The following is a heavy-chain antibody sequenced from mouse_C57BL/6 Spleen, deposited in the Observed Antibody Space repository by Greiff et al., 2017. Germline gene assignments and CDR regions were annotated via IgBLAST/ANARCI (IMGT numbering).Heavy chain of an antibody. V-gene: IGHV1-4*01. D-gene: IGHD2-1*01. CDR1: GYTFTSYT. J-gene: IGHJ4*01. CDR3: ARDGIHAMDY. CDR2: INPSSGYT. Sequence: VQLQQSGAELARPGASVKMSCKASGYTFTSYTMHWVKQRPGQGLEWIGYINPSSGYTKYNQKFKDKATLPAAKSSSTAYMQLSSLTSVDTAVYYCARDGIHAMDYWGQGTSLTASS.